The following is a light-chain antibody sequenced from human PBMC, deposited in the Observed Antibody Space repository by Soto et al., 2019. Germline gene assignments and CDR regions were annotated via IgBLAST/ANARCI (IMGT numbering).Light chain of an antibody. J-gene: IGLJ3*02. CDR3: SSFTTSTSWV. CDR1: SRDVGGYNY. Sequence: QSALTQPASVSGSPGQSLTIVCTRTSRDVGGYNYVSWYQQHPGKAPKLIISEVSNRPSGVSSRFSGSKSGNTASLTISGLQAEDEADYYCSSFTTSTSWVFGGGTKVTVL. V-gene: IGLV2-14*03. CDR2: EVS.